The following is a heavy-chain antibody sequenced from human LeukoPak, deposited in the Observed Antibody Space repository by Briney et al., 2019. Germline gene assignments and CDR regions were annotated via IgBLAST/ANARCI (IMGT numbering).Heavy chain of an antibody. Sequence: KTSETLSLTCAVYGGSFSGYYWSWIRQPPGKGLEWIGEINHSGSTNYNPSLKSRVTISVDTSKNQFSLKLSSVTAADTAVYYCARQTAYYDILTGYYPYYFDYWGQGTLVTVSS. CDR3: ARQTAYYDILTGYYPYYFDY. J-gene: IGHJ4*02. CDR2: INHSGST. D-gene: IGHD3-9*01. CDR1: GGSFSGYY. V-gene: IGHV4-34*01.